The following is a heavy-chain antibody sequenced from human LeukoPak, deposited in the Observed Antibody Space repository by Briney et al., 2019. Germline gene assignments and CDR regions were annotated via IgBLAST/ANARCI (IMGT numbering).Heavy chain of an antibody. Sequence: TGGSLRLSCAASGFTFDDYAMHWVRQAPGKGLEWVSGISWNSGSIGYADSVKGRFTISRDNAKNSLYLQMNSLRAEDTAVYYCASITKNITMVRRPPNWFDPWGQGTLVTVSS. J-gene: IGHJ5*02. V-gene: IGHV3-9*01. CDR3: ASITKNITMVRRPPNWFDP. CDR1: GFTFDDYA. D-gene: IGHD3-10*01. CDR2: ISWNSGSI.